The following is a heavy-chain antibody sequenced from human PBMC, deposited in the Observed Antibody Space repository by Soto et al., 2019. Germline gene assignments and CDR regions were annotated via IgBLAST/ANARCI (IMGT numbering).Heavy chain of an antibody. D-gene: IGHD3-10*01. V-gene: IGHV1-18*01. CDR1: GYTFTSYG. CDR2: ISAYNGNT. J-gene: IGHJ4*02. Sequence: QVQLVQSGAEVKKPGASVKVSCKASGYTFTSYGISWVRQAPGQGLERMGWISAYNGNTNYAQKLQGRVTMTTDTATGTAYMELRSLSSDDTAVYYWARVSRWAGTTIVDWGQGTLVTASS. CDR3: ARVSRWAGTTIVD.